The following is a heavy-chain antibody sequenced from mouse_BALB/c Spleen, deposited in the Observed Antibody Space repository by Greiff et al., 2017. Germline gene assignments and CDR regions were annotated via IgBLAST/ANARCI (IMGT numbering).Heavy chain of an antibody. Sequence: EVKLMESGGGLVKPGGSLKLSCAASGFTFSSYAMSWVRQTPEKRLEWVASISSGGSTYYPDSVKGRFTISRDNARNILYLQMSSLRSEDTAMYYCARGGATVVGYFDYWGQGTTLTVSS. CDR1: GFTFSSYA. J-gene: IGHJ2*01. CDR2: ISSGGST. D-gene: IGHD1-1*01. V-gene: IGHV5-6-5*01. CDR3: ARGGATVVGYFDY.